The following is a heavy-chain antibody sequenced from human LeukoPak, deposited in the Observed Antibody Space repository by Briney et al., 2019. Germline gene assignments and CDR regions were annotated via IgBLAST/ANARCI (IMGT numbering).Heavy chain of an antibody. V-gene: IGHV3-23*01. CDR1: GFTFSTFA. Sequence: PGGSLRLSCAVSGFTFSTFAMNWVRQAPGKGLEWVSSLSDSAVSSYYADSVKGRFTISRDNSKNTLYLQMSSLRAEDTATYYCAKAPDSSGFPSYFDSWGQGTLVAVSS. J-gene: IGHJ4*02. CDR2: LSDSAVSS. CDR3: AKAPDSSGFPSYFDS. D-gene: IGHD3-22*01.